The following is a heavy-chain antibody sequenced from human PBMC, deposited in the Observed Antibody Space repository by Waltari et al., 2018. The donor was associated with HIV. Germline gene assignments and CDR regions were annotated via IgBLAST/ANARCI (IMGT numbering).Heavy chain of an antibody. D-gene: IGHD3-9*01. CDR1: GFTFRGYG. V-gene: IGHV3-30*18. CDR3: AKDTDLTGFFYYYGLDV. CDR2: ISYDGSNK. Sequence: VQLVESGGGVVQPGRSLRLSCAASGFTFRGYGMPWVRQASGKGLEWVAVISYDGSNKYYADSVKGRFTISRDNSKNTLYLQMNSLRAEDTAVYYCAKDTDLTGFFYYYGLDVWGQGTTVTVSS. J-gene: IGHJ6*02.